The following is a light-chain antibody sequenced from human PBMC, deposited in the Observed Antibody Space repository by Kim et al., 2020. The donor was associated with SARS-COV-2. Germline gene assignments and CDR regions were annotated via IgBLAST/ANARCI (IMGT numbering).Light chain of an antibody. CDR2: GAS. V-gene: IGKV3-20*01. CDR3: QQNSSSLT. CDR1: QSVSSSF. J-gene: IGKJ4*02. Sequence: LSPGERATPSCRASQSVSSSFLAWYQQNPGQAPRLLNYGASSTATIIPGRFSGSGSGADFTLTISRLEHEDFAVYYCQQNSSSLTFGGGTKVDIK.